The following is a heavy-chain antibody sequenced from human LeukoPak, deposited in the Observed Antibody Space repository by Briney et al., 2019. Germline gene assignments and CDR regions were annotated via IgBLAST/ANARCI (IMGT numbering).Heavy chain of an antibody. CDR3: ARGLSGYASSLGY. D-gene: IGHD6-6*01. Sequence: GGSLRLSRAASGFTFSGSAMHWVRQAPGKGLVGVSRINSDGSSTSYADSVRGRFSISRDNAKNTLYLQMNSLRAEDTAVYYCARGLSGYASSLGYWGQGTLVTVSA. CDR1: GFTFSGSA. CDR2: INSDGSST. V-gene: IGHV3-74*01. J-gene: IGHJ4*02.